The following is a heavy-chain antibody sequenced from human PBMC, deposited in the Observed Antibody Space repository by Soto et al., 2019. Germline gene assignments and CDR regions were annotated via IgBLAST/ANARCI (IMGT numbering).Heavy chain of an antibody. V-gene: IGHV4-34*01. CDR2: INHSGST. CDR1: GGSFSGYY. J-gene: IGHJ4*02. Sequence: SETLSLTCAVYGGSFSGYYWSWIRQPPGKGLEWIGEINHSGSTNYNPSLKSRVTISVDTSKNQFSLKLSSVTAADTAVYYCARGRYYYGSGSYYNKPLFFRDYWGQGTLVTVSS. D-gene: IGHD3-10*01. CDR3: ARGRYYYGSGSYYNKPLFFRDY.